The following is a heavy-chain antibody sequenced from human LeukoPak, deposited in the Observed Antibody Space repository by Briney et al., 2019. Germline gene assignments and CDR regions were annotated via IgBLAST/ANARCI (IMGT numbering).Heavy chain of an antibody. CDR1: GFTFSAYW. D-gene: IGHD3-10*01. J-gene: IGHJ4*02. Sequence: GGSLRLSCAASGFTFSAYWMSWVRQAPGRGLEWMANIKEDGSEKYYVDSVKGRFTISRDNAKNSLYLQMNSLRAEDTAVYYCGRGRGLWVGEGGGQGTLVTVSS. CDR2: IKEDGSEK. V-gene: IGHV3-7*01. CDR3: GRGRGLWVGEG.